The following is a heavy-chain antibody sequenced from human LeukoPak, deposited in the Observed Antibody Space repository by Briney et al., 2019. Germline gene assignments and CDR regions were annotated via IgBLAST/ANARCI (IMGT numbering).Heavy chain of an antibody. CDR2: IYYSVST. D-gene: IGHD5/OR15-5a*01. V-gene: IGHV4-59*01. CDR3: AGDVFNHDAFDI. CDR1: GGSISTYY. J-gene: IGHJ3*02. Sequence: PSETLSLTCTVSGGSISTYYWSWIRQSPGKGLEWIGYIYYSVSTNYNPSPKSRGTISVDTSKNQFSLKLSSVTAADTAVYYCAGDVFNHDAFDIWGKGKMVTVSS.